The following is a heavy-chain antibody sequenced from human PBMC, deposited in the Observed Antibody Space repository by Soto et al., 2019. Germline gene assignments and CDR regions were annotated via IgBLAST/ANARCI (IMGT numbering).Heavy chain of an antibody. J-gene: IGHJ6*03. D-gene: IGHD4-17*01. CDR1: GGTFSSYT. Sequence: QVQLVQSGAEVKKPGSSVKVSCKASGGTFSSYTISWVRQAPGQGLEWMGRIIPILGIANYAQKFQGRVTITADKSTSTAYMELSSLRSEDTAVYYGARGAFNFGGDYYYSYRDVWGKGTTVTVSS. V-gene: IGHV1-69*02. CDR3: ARGAFNFGGDYYYSYRDV. CDR2: IIPILGIA.